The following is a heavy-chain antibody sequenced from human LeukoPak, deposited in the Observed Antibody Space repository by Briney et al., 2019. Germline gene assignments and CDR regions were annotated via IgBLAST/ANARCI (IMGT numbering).Heavy chain of an antibody. V-gene: IGHV3-30-3*01. J-gene: IGHJ4*02. CDR2: ISYDGSNK. D-gene: IGHD2-2*01. CDR1: GFTFSSYA. Sequence: AGSLTLSCAASGFTFSSYAMHWVRQAPGKGLEWVAVISYDGSNKYYADSVKGRFTISRDNSKNTLYLQMNSLRAEDTAVYYCARDPYCSSTSCYHYFDYWGQGTLVTVSS. CDR3: ARDPYCSSTSCYHYFDY.